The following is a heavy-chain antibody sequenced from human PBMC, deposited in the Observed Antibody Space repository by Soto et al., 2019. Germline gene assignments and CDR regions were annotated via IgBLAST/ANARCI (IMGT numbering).Heavy chain of an antibody. V-gene: IGHV3-30*18. D-gene: IGHD2-2*01. CDR1: GFTFSSYG. Sequence: VQLVETGGGVVQPGRSLRRSCAASGFTFSSYGMHWVRQAPGKGLEWVAVISYDGSNKYYADSVKGRFTISRDNSKNTLYLQMNSLRAEDTAVYYCAKEESSSGMDVWGQGTTVTVSS. CDR2: ISYDGSNK. CDR3: AKEESSSGMDV. J-gene: IGHJ6*02.